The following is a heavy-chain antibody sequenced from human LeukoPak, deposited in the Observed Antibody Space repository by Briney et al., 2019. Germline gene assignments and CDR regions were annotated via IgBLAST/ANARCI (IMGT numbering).Heavy chain of an antibody. D-gene: IGHD4-11*01. CDR3: ARQGPLTTAVTTRTNPFDY. Sequence: SETLSLTCTVSGGSISSSYWSWIRQPPGKGLEWIGYTHYSGNTNYNASLKSRVTISVDMSKNQFSLKLNSVTAADPAVYYCARQGPLTTAVTTRTNPFDYWRQGTLVTVSS. V-gene: IGHV4-59*08. CDR2: THYSGNT. CDR1: GGSISSSY. J-gene: IGHJ4*02.